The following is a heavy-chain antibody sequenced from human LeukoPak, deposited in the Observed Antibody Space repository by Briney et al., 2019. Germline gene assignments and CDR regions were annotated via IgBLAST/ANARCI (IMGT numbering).Heavy chain of an antibody. V-gene: IGHV3-48*03. CDR1: GFTFSSYE. J-gene: IGHJ4*02. CDR2: ISSSGSTI. D-gene: IGHD3-3*01. CDR3: GSSYYDFWSGYSLSYYFDY. Sequence: GGSLRLSCAASGFTFSSYEMNWVRQAPGKGLEWVSYISSSGSTIYYADSVKGRFTISRDNAKNSLYLQMNSLRAEDTAVYYCGSSYYDFWSGYSLSYYFDYWGQGTLVTVSS.